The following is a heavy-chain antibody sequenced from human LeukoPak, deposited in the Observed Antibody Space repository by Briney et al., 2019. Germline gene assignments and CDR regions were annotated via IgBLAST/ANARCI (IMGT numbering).Heavy chain of an antibody. CDR3: ARLTRAEWELLLLDY. CDR1: GYSFTSYW. CDR2: IYPGDSDT. Sequence: GESLKISRKGSGYSFTSYWIGWVRQMPGKGLEWMGIIYPGDSDTRYSPSFRGQVTISADKSISTAYLQWSSLKASDTAMYYCARLTRAEWELLLLDYWGQGTLVTVSS. D-gene: IGHD1-26*01. J-gene: IGHJ4*02. V-gene: IGHV5-51*01.